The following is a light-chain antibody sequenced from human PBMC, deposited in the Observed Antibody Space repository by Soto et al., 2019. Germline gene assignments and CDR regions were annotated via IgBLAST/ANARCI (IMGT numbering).Light chain of an antibody. CDR2: SNN. CDR3: AAWDDSRMLV. J-gene: IGLJ1*01. CDR1: SSNIGSNT. Sequence: QSVLTQPPSASGTPVQRVTISCSGSSSNIGSNTVNWYQQLPGTAPKLLIYSNNQRPSGVPDRFSGSKSGTSASLAISGLQSEDEADYYCAAWDDSRMLVFGTGTKVTVL. V-gene: IGLV1-44*01.